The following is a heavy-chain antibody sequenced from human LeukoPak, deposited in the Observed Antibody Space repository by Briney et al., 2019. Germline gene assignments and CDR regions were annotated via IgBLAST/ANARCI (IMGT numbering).Heavy chain of an antibody. Sequence: GASVKVSCKASGYTFTGYYMHWVRQAPGQGLEWMGWINPNSGGTNYAQKFQGRVTMTRDTSISTAYMELSRLRSDDTAVYYCARGGGSYYYYYGMDVWGQGTTVTVSS. J-gene: IGHJ6*02. CDR3: ARGGGSYYYYYGMDV. CDR2: INPNSGGT. D-gene: IGHD1-26*01. V-gene: IGHV1-2*02. CDR1: GYTFTGYY.